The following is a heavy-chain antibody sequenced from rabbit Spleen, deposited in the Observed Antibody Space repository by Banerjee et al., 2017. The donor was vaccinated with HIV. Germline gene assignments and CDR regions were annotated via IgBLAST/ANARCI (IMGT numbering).Heavy chain of an antibody. Sequence: QEQLVESGGGLVQPGGSLKLSCKASGFDFSDYGVSWVRQAPGKGLEWIGYIDPIFGRTYYASWVNGRFTISRHNAQNTLYLQLNSLTAADTATYFCVRDQAGYAGYGPWYFNLWGPGPWSPS. V-gene: IGHV1S47*01. CDR2: IDPIFGRT. CDR1: GFDFSDYG. D-gene: IGHD7-1*01. CDR3: VRDQAGYAGYGPWYFNL. J-gene: IGHJ4*01.